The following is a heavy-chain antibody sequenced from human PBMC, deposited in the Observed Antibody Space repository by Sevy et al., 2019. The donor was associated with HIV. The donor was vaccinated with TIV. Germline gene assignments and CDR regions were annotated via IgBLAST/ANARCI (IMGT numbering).Heavy chain of an antibody. CDR1: GFTCSNAW. CDR3: TTDSKKRGLSALLDY. D-gene: IGHD1-1*01. J-gene: IGHJ4*02. CDR2: IKSKNDGGTT. Sequence: GGSLRLSCAASGFTCSNAWMSWVRQAPGKGLEWVGRIKSKNDGGTTDYAAPVKGRFTISRNDSKNTLYLQMNSQKTDDTAIYYYTTDSKKRGLSALLDYWGQGTLVTVSS. V-gene: IGHV3-15*01.